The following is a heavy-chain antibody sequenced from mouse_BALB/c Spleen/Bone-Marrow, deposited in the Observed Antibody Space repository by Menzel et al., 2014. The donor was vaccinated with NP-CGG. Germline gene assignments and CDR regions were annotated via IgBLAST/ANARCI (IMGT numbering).Heavy chain of an antibody. CDR2: ISSGSST. V-gene: IGHV5-6-5*01. J-gene: IGHJ4*01. CDR1: GFTFSSYA. Sequence: EVQRVESGGGLVKPGGSLKLSCAASGFTFSSYAMSWVRQTPEKGLEWVASISSGSSTYYPDSVKGRFTISRDNARNILYLQMSSLRSEDTAMYYCARGRTRGYTMDYWGQGTSVTVSS. CDR3: ARGRTRGYTMDY.